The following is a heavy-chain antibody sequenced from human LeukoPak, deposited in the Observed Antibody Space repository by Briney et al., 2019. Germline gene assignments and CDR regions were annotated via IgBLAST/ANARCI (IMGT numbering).Heavy chain of an antibody. Sequence: GGSLRLSCAASEFTFTTYGMHWVRQAPGKGLEWVAFIYYDGSNIYYADYVKGRFTISRDISKNTLYLQMDSLRAEDTAIYYCVREVPGIMVAFDLWGQGTMLSVSS. CDR1: EFTFTTYG. J-gene: IGHJ3*01. D-gene: IGHD2-2*01. CDR2: IYYDGSNI. CDR3: VREVPGIMVAFDL. V-gene: IGHV3-33*01.